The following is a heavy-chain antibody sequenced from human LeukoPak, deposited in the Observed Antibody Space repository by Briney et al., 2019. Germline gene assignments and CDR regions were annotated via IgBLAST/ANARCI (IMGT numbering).Heavy chain of an antibody. Sequence: PGGSLRLSCAASGFSFDDYAMHWVRQAPGKGLEWVSGISWNSDSIGYADSVKGRFIISRDNAKNSLYLQMNSLRPEDTALYYCAKDAQAYGDYLLSWFDPWGQGTLVTVSS. CDR1: GFSFDDYA. V-gene: IGHV3-9*01. CDR3: AKDAQAYGDYLLSWFDP. D-gene: IGHD4-17*01. CDR2: ISWNSDSI. J-gene: IGHJ5*02.